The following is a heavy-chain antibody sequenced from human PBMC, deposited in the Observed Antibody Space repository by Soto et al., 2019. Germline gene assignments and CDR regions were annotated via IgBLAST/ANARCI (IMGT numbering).Heavy chain of an antibody. Sequence: QLQLQESGSGLVKPSQTLSLTCAVSGGSISSGGYSWSWIRQPPGKGLEWIGYIYHSGSTYYNPSRRGRVTIAVDRPKNQFSLKLSSVTAADTAVYYCARGAPVVNDYWGQGTLVTVSS. CDR1: GGSISSGGYS. D-gene: IGHD3-22*01. CDR2: IYHSGST. CDR3: ARGAPVVNDY. J-gene: IGHJ4*02. V-gene: IGHV4-30-2*01.